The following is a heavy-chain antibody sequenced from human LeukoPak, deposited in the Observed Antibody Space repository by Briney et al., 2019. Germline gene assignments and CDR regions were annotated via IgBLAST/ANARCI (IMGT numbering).Heavy chain of an antibody. CDR3: ARDALDYGSGSFGDF. D-gene: IGHD3-10*01. CDR2: INQDGSKK. Sequence: ETLSLTCTVSGGSISSYYWSWIRQPPGKGLEWVANINQDGSKKYYVDSVEGRFTISRDNAENSLYLHMNSLRDEDTAVYYCARDALDYGSGSFGDFWGQGTLVAVSS. V-gene: IGHV3-7*01. CDR1: GGSISSYY. J-gene: IGHJ4*02.